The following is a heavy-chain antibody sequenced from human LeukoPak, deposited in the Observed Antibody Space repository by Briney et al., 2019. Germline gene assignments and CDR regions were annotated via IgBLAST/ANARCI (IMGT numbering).Heavy chain of an antibody. CDR3: ARGYCSGGSCTWGLFDS. D-gene: IGHD2-15*01. CDR2: ISDSGGST. J-gene: IGHJ4*02. CDR1: GFIFSTHA. V-gene: IGHV3-23*01. Sequence: PGGSLRLSCVASGFIFSTHAMSWVRLAPGRGLEWVSTISDSGGSTYYTESVKGRFTISRDNSTSTLSLQMKSLRVEDTALYYCARGYCSGGSCTWGLFDSWGQGTLVTVSS.